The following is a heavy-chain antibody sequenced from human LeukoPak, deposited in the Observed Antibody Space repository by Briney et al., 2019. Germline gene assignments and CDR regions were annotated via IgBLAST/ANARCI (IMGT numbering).Heavy chain of an antibody. V-gene: IGHV1-2*04. J-gene: IGHJ4*02. D-gene: IGHD3-10*01. CDR3: ARDLNPYYYGSGSLALGPYFDY. CDR1: GYTFTGYY. Sequence: ASVKVSCKASGYTFTGYYMRWVRQAPGQGLEWMGWINPNSGGTNYAQKFQGWVTMTRDTSISTAYMELSRLRSDDTAVYYCARDLNPYYYGSGSLALGPYFDYWGQGTLVTVSS. CDR2: INPNSGGT.